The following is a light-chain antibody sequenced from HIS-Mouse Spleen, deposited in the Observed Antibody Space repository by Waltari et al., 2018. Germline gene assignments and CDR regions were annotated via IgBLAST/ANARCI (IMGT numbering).Light chain of an antibody. J-gene: IGLJ1*01. CDR1: NIGRKS. CDR2: DAS. CDR3: QVWDSSSDRV. V-gene: IGLV3-21*02. Sequence: SYVLTQPPSVSVAPGQTARITCGGNNIGRKSVHWYQQKPGQAPVLVVYDASDRPSGIPERFSGSNSGNTATLTISRVEAGDEADYYCQVWDSSSDRVFGTGTKVTVL.